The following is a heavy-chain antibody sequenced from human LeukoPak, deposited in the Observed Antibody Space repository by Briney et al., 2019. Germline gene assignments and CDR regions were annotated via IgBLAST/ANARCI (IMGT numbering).Heavy chain of an antibody. CDR2: LSYNSDTI. CDR1: GFTFDDYA. Sequence: TGGSLRLSCAASGFTFDDYAMHGVRQAPGKGLEWVSGLSYNSDTIAYADSVKGRFTISRDNAKNSLYLQMNSLRAEDTALYYCAKDYCGGDCYSGWYFDLWGRGTLVTVSS. V-gene: IGHV3-9*01. CDR3: AKDYCGGDCYSGWYFDL. D-gene: IGHD2-21*02. J-gene: IGHJ2*01.